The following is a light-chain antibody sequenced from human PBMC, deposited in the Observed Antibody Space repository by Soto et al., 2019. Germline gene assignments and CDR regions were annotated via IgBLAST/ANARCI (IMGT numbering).Light chain of an antibody. Sequence: DIQMTQSPSSLSASIGDRVTITCRASQSISTYLNWYQQKPGKAPKLLIYAASSLQSGVPPRFSGSGSGTDFSLSISSLHPEDFATYYCQQSYGTPFTFGPGTKVDIK. J-gene: IGKJ3*01. V-gene: IGKV1-39*01. CDR2: AAS. CDR1: QSISTY. CDR3: QQSYGTPFT.